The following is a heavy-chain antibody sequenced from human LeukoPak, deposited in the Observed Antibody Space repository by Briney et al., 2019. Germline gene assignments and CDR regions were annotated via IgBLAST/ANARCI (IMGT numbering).Heavy chain of an antibody. J-gene: IGHJ4*02. Sequence: PSETLSLTCAVYGGSFSAYYWSWIRQPPGKGLEWIGYIYYSGSTNYNPSLKSRVTISVDTSKNQFSLKLSSVTAADTAVYYCAREGGIAAAGTPYFDYWGQGTLVTVSS. CDR2: IYYSGST. CDR3: AREGGIAAAGTPYFDY. D-gene: IGHD6-13*01. V-gene: IGHV4-59*01. CDR1: GGSFSAYY.